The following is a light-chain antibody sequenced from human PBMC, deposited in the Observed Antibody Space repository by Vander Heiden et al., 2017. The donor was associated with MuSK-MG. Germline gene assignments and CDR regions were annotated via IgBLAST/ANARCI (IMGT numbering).Light chain of an antibody. CDR2: RDS. J-gene: IGLJ2*01. CDR1: NIGSKN. CDR3: KEWDSRTVV. Sequence: SYELTQPLSVSVALGQTARITCGGNNIGSKNVHWYQQKPGQAPVLGIYRDSNRPSGIPERFSGSNSANTETMNISRAQAGDESYYYCKEWDSRTVVFGGGTKLTVL. V-gene: IGLV3-9*01.